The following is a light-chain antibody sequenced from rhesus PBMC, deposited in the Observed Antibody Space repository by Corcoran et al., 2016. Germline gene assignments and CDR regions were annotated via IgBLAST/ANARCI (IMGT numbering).Light chain of an antibody. CDR2: YAS. CDR1: QGISKN. CDR3: QHGYGTPFT. V-gene: IGKV1S15*01. J-gene: IGKJ3*01. Sequence: DIQMTQSPSSLSSSVGDTVTITCRASQGISKNLAWYQQKPGKVPKLLIYYASTLPSGVPSRFSGSGSGTDFTLTISSLQPGDFATYYCQHGYGTPFTFGPGTKLDIK.